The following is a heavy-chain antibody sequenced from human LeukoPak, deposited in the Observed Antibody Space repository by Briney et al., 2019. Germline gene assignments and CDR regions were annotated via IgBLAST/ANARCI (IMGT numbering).Heavy chain of an antibody. D-gene: IGHD5-12*01. CDR2: ISSSGSTI. Sequence: GGSLRLSCAASGFTFSDYYMSWIRQAPGKGLEWVSYISSSGSTIYYADSVKGRFTISRDNAKNSLYLQMNSLRAEGTAVYYCARVQYSGYEYYFDYWGQGTLVTVSS. CDR1: GFTFSDYY. V-gene: IGHV3-11*01. CDR3: ARVQYSGYEYYFDY. J-gene: IGHJ4*02.